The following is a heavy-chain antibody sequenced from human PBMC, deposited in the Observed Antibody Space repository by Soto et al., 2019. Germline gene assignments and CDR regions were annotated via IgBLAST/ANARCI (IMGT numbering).Heavy chain of an antibody. CDR2: ISSGSEYI. Sequence: EVQLVESGGGLVKPGGSLRLSCAASGFTFSAYSMTWVRQAPGKGLEWLSSISSGSEYIYYSDSLKGRFTVSRDNAMDSLYLQLNSLTAEDTAVYYCARAFSTGWYPGPYWGPGTLVTVSS. CDR1: GFTFSAYS. CDR3: ARAFSTGWYPGPY. J-gene: IGHJ4*02. D-gene: IGHD6-13*01. V-gene: IGHV3-21*01.